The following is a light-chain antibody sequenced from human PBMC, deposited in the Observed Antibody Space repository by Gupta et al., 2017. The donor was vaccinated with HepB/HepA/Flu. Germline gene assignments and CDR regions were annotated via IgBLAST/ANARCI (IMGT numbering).Light chain of an antibody. CDR1: SSNIGSKT. J-gene: IGLJ1*01. CDR2: DNN. CDR3: AAWDASRKSYV. V-gene: IGLV1-44*01. Sequence: QSVLTQPPSASGTPGQRVTMPCSGSSSNIGSKTVSWYQQLPRTAPKLLIYDNNQRPSGVPDRFSGSKSGTSASLAISGLQSGDEADYFCAAWDASRKSYVFGTGTKVTVL.